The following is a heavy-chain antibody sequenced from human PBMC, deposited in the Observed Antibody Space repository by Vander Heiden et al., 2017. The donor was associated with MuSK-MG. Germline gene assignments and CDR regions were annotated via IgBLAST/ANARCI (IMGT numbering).Heavy chain of an antibody. CDR2: IIPIFGTA. Sequence: QVQLVQSGAAVKKHGSSVKVSCQASGGTFSSYAISWVRRAPGQGLEWMGGIIPIFGTANYAQKFQGRVTITADKSTSTAYMEMSSLRSEDTAVYYCARSPPITRRVIDDAFDIWGQGTMVTVSS. J-gene: IGHJ3*02. D-gene: IGHD3-22*01. CDR1: GGTFSSYA. CDR3: ARSPPITRRVIDDAFDI. V-gene: IGHV1-69*06.